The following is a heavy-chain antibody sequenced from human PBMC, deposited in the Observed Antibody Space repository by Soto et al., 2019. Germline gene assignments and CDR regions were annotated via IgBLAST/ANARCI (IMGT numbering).Heavy chain of an antibody. CDR1: GFSLSTSGVG. CDR2: IYWDDDK. V-gene: IGHV2-5*02. D-gene: IGHD2-15*01. CDR3: AYLPCSGGSCYWFSYSGMDV. J-gene: IGHJ6*02. Sequence: QITLKESGPTLVKPTQTLTLTCTFSGFSLSTSGVGVAWIGQPPGKALEWLALIYWDDDKRYRPSLETRLTITKDTSKNQVLLTMTNVDSVDTATYYCAYLPCSGGSCYWFSYSGMDVWGQGTTVIVSS.